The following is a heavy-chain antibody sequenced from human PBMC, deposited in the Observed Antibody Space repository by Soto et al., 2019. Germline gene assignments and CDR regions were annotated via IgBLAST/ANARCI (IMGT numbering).Heavy chain of an antibody. CDR3: ARRETGELSDALDI. J-gene: IGHJ3*02. D-gene: IGHD7-27*01. Sequence: GGSLRLSCAASGFTFSSYSMNWVRQAPGKGLEWVSSISSSSSYIYYADSVKGRVTISRDNAKNSLYLQMNSLRAEDTAVYYCARRETGELSDALDIGGKGTMVTVS. CDR2: ISSSSSYI. CDR1: GFTFSSYS. V-gene: IGHV3-21*01.